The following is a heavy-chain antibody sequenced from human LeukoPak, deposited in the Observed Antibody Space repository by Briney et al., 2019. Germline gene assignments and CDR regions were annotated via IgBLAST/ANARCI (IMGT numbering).Heavy chain of an antibody. V-gene: IGHV4-4*02. D-gene: IGHD6-13*01. CDR3: ARPHIAAHDAFDI. CDR1: GGSISSSNW. Sequence: SETLSLTCAVSGGSISSSNWWSWVRQPPGKGLEWIGEIYHSGSTNYNPSHKSRVTISVDKSKNQFSLKLGSVTAADTAVYYCARPHIAAHDAFDIWGQGTVVTVSS. CDR2: IYHSGST. J-gene: IGHJ3*02.